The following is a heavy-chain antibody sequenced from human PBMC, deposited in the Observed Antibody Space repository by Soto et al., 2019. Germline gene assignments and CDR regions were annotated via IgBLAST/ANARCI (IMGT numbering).Heavy chain of an antibody. CDR3: ARDAYYYDSRGSLYFDY. CDR1: GFTFSIYT. J-gene: IGHJ4*02. V-gene: IGHV3-21*01. D-gene: IGHD3-22*01. CDR2: ISSGSSYR. Sequence: PGGSLRLSCAASGFTFSIYTMNWVRQAPGKGLEWVSSISSGSSYRYYADSVAGRFTISRDDAKNSLYLQMSSLRAEDTAVYYCARDAYYYDSRGSLYFDYWGQGSLVTVSS.